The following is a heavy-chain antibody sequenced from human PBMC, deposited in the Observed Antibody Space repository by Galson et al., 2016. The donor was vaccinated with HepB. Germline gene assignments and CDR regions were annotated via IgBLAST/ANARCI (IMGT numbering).Heavy chain of an antibody. Sequence: SLRLSCAGSEFAFSSYWLIWVRQAPEKGLEWVAGISDSGGSTYFADSVMGRFTISRDNSKNTLYLQMNSLRVDDTAVYYCAKGTTLQVHFGYFDHWGQGTLVTVSS. D-gene: IGHD1/OR15-1a*01. CDR3: AKGTTLQVHFGYFDH. V-gene: IGHV3-23*01. CDR2: ISDSGGST. CDR1: EFAFSSYW. J-gene: IGHJ4*02.